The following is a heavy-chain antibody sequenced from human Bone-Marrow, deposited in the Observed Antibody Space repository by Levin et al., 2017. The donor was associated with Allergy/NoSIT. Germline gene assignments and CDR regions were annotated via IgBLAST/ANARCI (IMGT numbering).Heavy chain of an antibody. J-gene: IGHJ4*02. Sequence: GGSLRLSCAASGFTFSNAWMSWVRQAPGKGLEWVGRIKSKTDGGTTDYAAPVKGRFTISRDDSKNTLYLQMNSLKTEDTAVYYCTTDALRYFDWPIDYWGQGTLVTVSS. CDR1: GFTFSNAW. V-gene: IGHV3-15*01. CDR3: TTDALRYFDWPIDY. CDR2: IKSKTDGGTT. D-gene: IGHD3-9*01.